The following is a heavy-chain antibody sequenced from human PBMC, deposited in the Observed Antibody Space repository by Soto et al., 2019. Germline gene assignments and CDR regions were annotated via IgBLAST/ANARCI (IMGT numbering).Heavy chain of an antibody. CDR1: GYTFTSYG. V-gene: IGHV1-18*01. J-gene: IGHJ4*02. D-gene: IGHD3-16*02. Sequence: QVQLVQSGAEVKKPGASVKVSCKASGYTFTSYGFSWVRQAPGHGLEGMVWISAYKGNTNYAQKLQGRVTMTTDTSTSTAYMELRSLRSDDTAVYYCARGPITFGGVIVYPDYWGQGTLVTVSS. CDR3: ARGPITFGGVIVYPDY. CDR2: ISAYKGNT.